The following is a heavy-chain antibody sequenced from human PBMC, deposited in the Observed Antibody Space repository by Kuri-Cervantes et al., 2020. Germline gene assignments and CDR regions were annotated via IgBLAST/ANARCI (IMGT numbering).Heavy chain of an antibody. CDR3: AHRRPNYYYGMDV. J-gene: IGHJ6*02. CDR1: GFSLSTSGMG. Sequence: SGPTLVKPTQTLTLTCTFSGFSLSTSGMGVSWIRQPPGKALEWLAHIFSNDEKSYNTSQKSRLTISKDTSKNQVVLTMTNMDPVDTATYYCAHRRPNYYYGMDVWGQGTTVTVSS. V-gene: IGHV2-70*12. CDR2: IFSNDEK.